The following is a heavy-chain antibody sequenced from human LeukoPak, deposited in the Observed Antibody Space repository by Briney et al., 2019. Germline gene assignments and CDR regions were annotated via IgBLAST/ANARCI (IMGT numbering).Heavy chain of an antibody. CDR3: AKARFSGYCSGGSCYSGNDY. Sequence: GASLRLSCAASGFTFSSFAMSCVGQAPGKGLEGVSSISGSGGSRYYADSVKGRFTISRDNSKNTLYLQMNSLSAEDTAVYYCAKARFSGYCSGGSCYSGNDYWGQGTLVTVSS. D-gene: IGHD2-15*01. CDR2: ISGSGGSR. J-gene: IGHJ4*02. V-gene: IGHV3-23*01. CDR1: GFTFSSFA.